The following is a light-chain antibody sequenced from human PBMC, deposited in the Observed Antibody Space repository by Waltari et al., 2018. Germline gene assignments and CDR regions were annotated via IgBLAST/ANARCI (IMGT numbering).Light chain of an antibody. CDR3: QQCNDWPPAIT. J-gene: IGKJ5*01. V-gene: IGKV3D-15*01. CDR2: DAS. CDR1: QSVGSN. Sequence: EIVMTQSPATLSVSPGERATLSCRASQSVGSNLAWYQQKPGQAPRLLIYDASTRATGVPARFSGSGSGTDFTLTISSLQSEDFAIYYCQQCNDWPPAIT.